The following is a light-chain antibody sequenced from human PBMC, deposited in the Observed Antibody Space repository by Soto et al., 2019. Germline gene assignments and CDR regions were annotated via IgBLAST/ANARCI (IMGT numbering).Light chain of an antibody. CDR3: KQAQQTPLP. J-gene: IGKJ4*01. V-gene: IGKV2-28*01. CDR2: LAS. CDR1: QILLYRNGKNY. Sequence: DIVMTQSPLSLAATPREPASISCRSSQILLYRNGKNYLDWYLQKPGPSPQLLIYLASNRASGAPDRFSGSGSGSDFTLKISRVEAEDVGVYYCKQAQQTPLPFGGGTKVEI.